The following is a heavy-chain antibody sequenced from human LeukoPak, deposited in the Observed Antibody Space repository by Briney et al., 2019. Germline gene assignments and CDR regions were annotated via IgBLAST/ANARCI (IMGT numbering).Heavy chain of an antibody. Sequence: ASVKVSCKASGGTFSSYAISWVRQAPGQGLEWMGRIIPILGIANYAQKFQGRVTITADKSTSTAYMELSSLRSDDTAVYYCAREYCLGGKCWDPDYWGQGTLVTVSS. CDR2: IIPILGIA. D-gene: IGHD2-15*01. CDR3: AREYCLGGKCWDPDY. J-gene: IGHJ4*02. V-gene: IGHV1-69*04. CDR1: GGTFSSYA.